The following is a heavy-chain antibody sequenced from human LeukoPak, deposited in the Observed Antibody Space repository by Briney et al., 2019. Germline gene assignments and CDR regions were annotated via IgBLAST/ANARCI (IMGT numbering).Heavy chain of an antibody. J-gene: IGHJ4*02. CDR1: GYSISSGYY. Sequence: SETLSLTCTVSGYSISSGYYWGWIRQPPGKGLEWIGSIYHSGSTYYNPSLKSRVTISVDTSKNQFSLKLSSVTAADTAVYYCVTRGSSSVRFDYWGQGTLVTVSS. V-gene: IGHV4-38-2*02. CDR3: VTRGSSSVRFDY. CDR2: IYHSGST. D-gene: IGHD6-6*01.